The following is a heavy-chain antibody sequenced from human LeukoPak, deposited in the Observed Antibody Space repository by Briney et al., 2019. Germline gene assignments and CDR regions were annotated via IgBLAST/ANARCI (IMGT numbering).Heavy chain of an antibody. D-gene: IGHD6-13*01. CDR1: GFTFNNYA. Sequence: PGGSLRLSCAASGFTFNNYAMSWVRQAPGKGLEWVSAIIGSGGSTYYADSVKGRFTISRDNSKNTLYLQMNSLRAEDTAVYYCAKAQHRGLSSSPFDYWGQGTLVTVSS. CDR3: AKAQHRGLSSSPFDY. V-gene: IGHV3-23*01. J-gene: IGHJ4*02. CDR2: IIGSGGST.